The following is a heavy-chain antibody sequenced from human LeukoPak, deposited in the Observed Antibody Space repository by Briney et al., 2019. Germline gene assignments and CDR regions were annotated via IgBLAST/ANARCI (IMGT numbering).Heavy chain of an antibody. D-gene: IGHD3-10*01. J-gene: IGHJ4*02. V-gene: IGHV5-51*01. CDR2: IYPGDSDT. Sequence: GESLKISCQGSGYIFTNYCIGWVRQMPGKGLEWMGLIYPGDSDTRYSPSFQGHVTISADKSISTAYMQWNSLKASDTAMYYCAKCRGYYGSGRAFDYWGQGTLVTVSS. CDR3: AKCRGYYGSGRAFDY. CDR1: GYIFTNYC.